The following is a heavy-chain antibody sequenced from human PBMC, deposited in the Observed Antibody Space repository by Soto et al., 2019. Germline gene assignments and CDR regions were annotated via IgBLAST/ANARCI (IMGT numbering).Heavy chain of an antibody. CDR2: IIPVIGTP. CDR3: ATFARTRVGSYVPFDF. Sequence: QVQLVQSGPEVKKPGSSVKVSCQASGASFRSYAFSWVRQAPGQGLEWMGGIIPVIGTPNYAQKFQGRVTLTADTSASTAYMDLNTLRSEDTAVYYCATFARTRVGSYVPFDFWGQGTLVTVSS. V-gene: IGHV1-69*06. D-gene: IGHD1-26*01. J-gene: IGHJ4*02. CDR1: GASFRSYA.